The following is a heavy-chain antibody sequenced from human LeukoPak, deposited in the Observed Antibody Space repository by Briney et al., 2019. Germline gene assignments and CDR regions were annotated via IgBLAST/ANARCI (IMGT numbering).Heavy chain of an antibody. CDR3: ARGEGGPFDY. D-gene: IGHD2-15*01. Sequence: SETLSLTCPVSGGSISSYYWSWIRQPPGKGLEWIGYIYYSGSTNYNPSLKSRVTISVDTSKNQFSLKLSSVTAADTAVYYCARGEGGPFDYWGQGTLVTVSS. CDR1: GGSISSYY. CDR2: IYYSGST. J-gene: IGHJ4*02. V-gene: IGHV4-59*01.